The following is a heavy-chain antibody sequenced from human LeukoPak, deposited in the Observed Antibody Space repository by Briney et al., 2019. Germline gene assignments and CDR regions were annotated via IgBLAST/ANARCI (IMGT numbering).Heavy chain of an antibody. CDR2: IYYSGST. CDR3: VKDNGRWFDP. J-gene: IGHJ5*02. D-gene: IGHD1-26*01. CDR1: GGSMRSNY. Sequence: SETLSLTCTVSGGSMRSNYWSLTRQPPGKGLEWIGNIYYSGSTNYNPSLKSRVTISIDPSKNQLSLKLSSVTAADTAIYYCVKDNGRWFDPWGQGTLVIVSS. V-gene: IGHV4-59*01.